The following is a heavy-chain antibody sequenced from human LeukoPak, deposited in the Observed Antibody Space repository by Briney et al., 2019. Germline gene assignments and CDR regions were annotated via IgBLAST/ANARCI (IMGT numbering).Heavy chain of an antibody. CDR2: IYYSGST. CDR1: GGSISRYY. V-gene: IGHV4-59*08. Sequence: PSETLSLTCTVSGGSISRYYWTWIRQPPGKGLEWIGYIYYSGSTKYNPSLKSRVTMSVDTSKNQFSLKLRSVTAADTAVYYCARLVQLWPYYFDYWGRGTLVTVSS. D-gene: IGHD1-1*01. J-gene: IGHJ4*02. CDR3: ARLVQLWPYYFDY.